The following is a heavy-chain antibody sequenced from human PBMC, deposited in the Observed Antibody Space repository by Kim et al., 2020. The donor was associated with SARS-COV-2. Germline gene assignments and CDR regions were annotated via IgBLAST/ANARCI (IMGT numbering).Heavy chain of an antibody. Sequence: SETLSLTSAVYGGSFSGYYWSWIRQPPGKGLEWIGEINHSGSTNYNPSLKSRVTISVDTSKNQFSLKLSSVTAADTAVYYCARGRGGHYDFWSGYHPGAYYFDYWGQGTLVTVSS. V-gene: IGHV4-34*01. CDR1: GGSFSGYY. CDR2: INHSGST. J-gene: IGHJ4*02. CDR3: ARGRGGHYDFWSGYHPGAYYFDY. D-gene: IGHD3-3*01.